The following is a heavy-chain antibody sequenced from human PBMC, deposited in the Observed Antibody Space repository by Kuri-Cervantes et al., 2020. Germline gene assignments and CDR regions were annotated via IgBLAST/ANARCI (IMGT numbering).Heavy chain of an antibody. CDR2: ISYTDST. Sequence: ESLKISCTVSSGSISSYYWSWMRQPPGKGLEWIGYISYTDSTNYNPSLKSRVTIAVDTSKNQFSLKLNSVTAADTAVYYCASDAVGTRAPRFDYWGQGTLVTVSS. J-gene: IGHJ4*02. V-gene: IGHV4-59*01. CDR3: ASDAVGTRAPRFDY. CDR1: SGSISSYY. D-gene: IGHD1-26*01.